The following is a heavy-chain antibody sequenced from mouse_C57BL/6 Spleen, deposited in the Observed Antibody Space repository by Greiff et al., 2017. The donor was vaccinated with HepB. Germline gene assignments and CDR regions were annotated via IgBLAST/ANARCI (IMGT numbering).Heavy chain of an antibody. CDR2: IDPSDSYT. J-gene: IGHJ2*01. Sequence: QVQLQQPGAELVRPGTSVKLSCKASGYTFTSYWMHWVKQRPGQGLEWIGVIDPSDSYTNYNQKFKGKATLTVDTSSSTAYMQLSSLTSEDSAVYYCGRCVYYYDSSRDEDYWGKGTTLTVAS. CDR1: GYTFTSYW. CDR3: GRCVYYYDSSRDEDY. V-gene: IGHV1-59*01. D-gene: IGHD1-1*01.